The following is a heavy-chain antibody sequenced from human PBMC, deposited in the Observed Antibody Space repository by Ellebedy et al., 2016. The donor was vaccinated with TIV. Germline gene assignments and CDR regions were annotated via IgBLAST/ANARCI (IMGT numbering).Heavy chain of an antibody. J-gene: IGHJ3*01. D-gene: IGHD4-17*01. CDR1: GFTFSSYW. V-gene: IGHV3-7*01. Sequence: GGSLRLSCAAPGFTFSSYWMSWVRQAPGKGLEWVANINQDGSEKYYVDSVKGRFTIPSDNAKNSLYLQMNGLGADDTAVYYCVTDGSYGDYRSPTHAFEFWGQGTMVTVSS. CDR2: INQDGSEK. CDR3: VTDGSYGDYRSPTHAFEF.